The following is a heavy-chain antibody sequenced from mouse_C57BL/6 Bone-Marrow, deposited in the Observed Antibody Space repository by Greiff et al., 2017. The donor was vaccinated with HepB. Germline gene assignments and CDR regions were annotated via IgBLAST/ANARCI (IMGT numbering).Heavy chain of an antibody. CDR2: SRNKANDYTT. CDR1: GFTFSDFY. J-gene: IGHJ1*03. CDR3: ARDAPSYYYGSSYGYFDV. D-gene: IGHD1-1*01. Sequence: EVKLMESGGGLVQSGRSLRLSCATSGFTFSDFYMEWVRQAPGKGLEWIAASRNKANDYTTEYSASVKGRFIVSRDTSQSILYLQMNALRAEDTAIYYCARDAPSYYYGSSYGYFDVWGTGTTVTVSS. V-gene: IGHV7-1*01.